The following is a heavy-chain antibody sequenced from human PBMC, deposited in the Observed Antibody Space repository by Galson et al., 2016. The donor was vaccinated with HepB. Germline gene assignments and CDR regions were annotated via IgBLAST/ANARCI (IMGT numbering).Heavy chain of an antibody. CDR2: INWSSEKK. D-gene: IGHD3-10*01. V-gene: IGHV3-9*01. CDR1: GFKFEDHA. J-gene: IGHJ4*02. Sequence: SLGLSCAASGFKFEDHAMHWVRQPPGKGLEWVSGINWSSEKKVYSDSVKGRCAISRDNAKNSLYLQMNSLKPEDTAFYYCVRAKGSGSYYESWGPGTLVTVSS. CDR3: VRAKGSGSYYES.